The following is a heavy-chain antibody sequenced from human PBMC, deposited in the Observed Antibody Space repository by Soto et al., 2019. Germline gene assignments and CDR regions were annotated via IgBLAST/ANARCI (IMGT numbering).Heavy chain of an antibody. V-gene: IGHV6-1*01. J-gene: IGHJ6*02. Sequence: SQTLSLTCAISGDSVSSNSAAWSWIRQSPSRGLEWLGRTYYKSKWYNDYAVSVKSRITINPDTSKNQFSLQLNSVTPEDTAVYYCARDAVSMVRGVIIDYYGMDVWGQGTTVTVSS. CDR1: GDSVSSNSAA. CDR2: TYYKSKWYN. CDR3: ARDAVSMVRGVIIDYYGMDV. D-gene: IGHD3-10*01.